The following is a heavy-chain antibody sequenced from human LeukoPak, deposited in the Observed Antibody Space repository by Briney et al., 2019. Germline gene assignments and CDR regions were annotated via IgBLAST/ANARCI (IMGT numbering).Heavy chain of an antibody. V-gene: IGHV3-20*04. Sequence: RPGGSVRLSCVASGFTFDDYGMTWVRQAPGQGLEWVSFINWNGGSPGYADSVRGRFTISRDNAKNSLYLQMNSLRAEDTAVYYCVRMGRYGDYDYWGQGTLVTVSS. J-gene: IGHJ4*02. CDR2: INWNGGSP. CDR3: VRMGRYGDYDY. D-gene: IGHD4-17*01. CDR1: GFTFDDYG.